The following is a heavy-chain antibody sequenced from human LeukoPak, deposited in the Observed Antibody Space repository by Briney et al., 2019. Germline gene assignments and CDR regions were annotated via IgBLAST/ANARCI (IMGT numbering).Heavy chain of an antibody. CDR2: IYHSGST. D-gene: IGHD1-26*01. J-gene: IGHJ4*02. CDR3: AKSGGYGLIDC. Sequence: SETLSLTCAVSGVSISGSGHYWGWIRQPPGKGLERIGNIYHSGSTYYNASLQSRVTISIDTSKNQFSLRLNSVTAADTAMYYCAKSGGYGLIDCWGQGTLVTVSS. V-gene: IGHV4-39*01. CDR1: GVSISGSGHY.